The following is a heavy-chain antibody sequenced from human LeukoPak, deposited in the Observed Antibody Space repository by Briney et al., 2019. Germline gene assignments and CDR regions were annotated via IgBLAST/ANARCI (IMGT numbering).Heavy chain of an antibody. D-gene: IGHD3-10*01. Sequence: ASVKVSCKASGDTFTGYYMHWVRQAPGQGLEWMGWINPNSGGTNYAQKFQGRVTMTRDTSISTAYMELSRLRSDDTAVYYCARDQYYYGSGSYYNGEAPTHWGQGTLVTVSS. CDR1: GDTFTGYY. CDR3: ARDQYYYGSGSYYNGEAPTH. V-gene: IGHV1-2*02. CDR2: INPNSGGT. J-gene: IGHJ4*02.